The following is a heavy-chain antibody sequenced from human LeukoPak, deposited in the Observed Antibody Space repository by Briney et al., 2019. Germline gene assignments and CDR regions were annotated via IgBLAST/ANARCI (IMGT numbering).Heavy chain of an antibody. CDR2: ISYDGSNK. CDR3: ARVLGDFWSGYDY. V-gene: IGHV3-30-3*01. CDR1: GFTFSSYA. J-gene: IGHJ4*02. D-gene: IGHD3-3*01. Sequence: PGGSLRLSCAASGFTFSSYAMHWVRQAPGKGLEWVAVISYDGSNKYYADSVKGRFTISRDNSKNTLYLQMNSLRAEDTAVYYCARVLGDFWSGYDYWGQGTLVTVSS.